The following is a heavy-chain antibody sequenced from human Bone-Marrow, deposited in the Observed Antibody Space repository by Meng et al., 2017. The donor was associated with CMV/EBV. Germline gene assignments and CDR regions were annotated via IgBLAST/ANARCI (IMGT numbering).Heavy chain of an antibody. CDR1: GGSISSYY. CDR3: ARAPMVRGAPFDY. Sequence: SETLSLTCTVSGGSISSYYWSSIRQPPGKGLEWIGYIYYSGSTNYNPSLNSRVTISVDTSTNQFSLKLSSVTAADTAVYYCARAPMVRGAPFDYWCQGTLVTVSS. D-gene: IGHD3-10*01. CDR2: IYYSGST. V-gene: IGHV4-59*01. J-gene: IGHJ4*02.